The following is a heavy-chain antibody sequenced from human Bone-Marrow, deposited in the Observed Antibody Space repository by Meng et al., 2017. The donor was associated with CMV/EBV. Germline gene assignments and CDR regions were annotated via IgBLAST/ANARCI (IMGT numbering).Heavy chain of an antibody. D-gene: IGHD3-3*01. Sequence: GGSLRLSCAASRFNFGIHPMYWVRQAPGKGLEWVAVISYDGSNQDYADSVKGRFTISRDNSNNTLYLDMTSLRPEDTAVYYCARDGEVRFLEWLTTIRGMAVWGQGPTVTGSS. V-gene: IGHV3-30*04. CDR2: ISYDGSNQ. J-gene: IGHJ6*01. CDR3: ARDGEVRFLEWLTTIRGMAV. CDR1: RFNFGIHP.